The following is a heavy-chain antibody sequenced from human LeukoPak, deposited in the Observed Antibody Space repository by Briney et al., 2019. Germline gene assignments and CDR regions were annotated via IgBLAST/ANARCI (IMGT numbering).Heavy chain of an antibody. CDR3: ARQAAKAGPPIGY. V-gene: IGHV5-51*01. CDR2: VNPGDSDT. CDR1: GYSFSNYW. J-gene: IGHJ4*02. D-gene: IGHD6-25*01. Sequence: GESLKISCKGSGYSFSNYWIGWVRQMPGKGLEWMATVNPGDSDTRYSPSLQGQVTISADKSINTAYLQWSSLKASDTAIYYCARQAAKAGPPIGYWGQGTQVTVSS.